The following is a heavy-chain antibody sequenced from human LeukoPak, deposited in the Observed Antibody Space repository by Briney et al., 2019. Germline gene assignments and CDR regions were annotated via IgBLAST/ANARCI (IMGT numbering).Heavy chain of an antibody. CDR2: ISGSGGST. V-gene: IGHV3-23*01. CDR1: GFTFSSYA. Sequence: PGGSLRLSCAASGFTFSSYAMSWVRQAPGRGLEWVSAISGSGGSTYYADSVKGRFTISRDNSKNTLYLQMNSLRAEDTAVYYCAKDQGTNFWSGWGAFDIWGQGTMVTVSS. D-gene: IGHD3-3*01. J-gene: IGHJ3*02. CDR3: AKDQGTNFWSGWGAFDI.